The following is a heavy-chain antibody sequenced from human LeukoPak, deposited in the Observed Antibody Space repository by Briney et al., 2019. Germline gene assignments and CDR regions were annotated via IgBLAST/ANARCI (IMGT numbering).Heavy chain of an antibody. V-gene: IGHV3-30*18. CDR1: GCTFSSSG. CDR3: AKVPPTSVTREGMDV. D-gene: IGHD2-21*02. Sequence: PGGSLRLSCAASGCTFSSSGMHWVRQAPGKGLEWVAVISYDGEKTYYGDSVKGRFTISRDNSKNTLFLHMNSLRVDDTAVYYCAKVPPTSVTREGMDVWGQGTMVRVSS. J-gene: IGHJ6*02. CDR2: ISYDGEKT.